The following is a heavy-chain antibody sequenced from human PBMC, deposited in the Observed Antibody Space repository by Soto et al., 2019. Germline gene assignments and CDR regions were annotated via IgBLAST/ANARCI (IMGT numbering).Heavy chain of an antibody. Sequence: ASVKVSCKASGATFSSFAFSWVRQAPGQGLERMGVIIPIFDTINYAQKFQGRVTITADESTGSAYMELSSLTSEDTAVYYCASPLKWSGYYIAFDYWGQGTLVTVSS. J-gene: IGHJ4*02. D-gene: IGHD3-3*01. CDR2: IIPIFDTI. CDR3: ASPLKWSGYYIAFDY. CDR1: GATFSSFA. V-gene: IGHV1-69*13.